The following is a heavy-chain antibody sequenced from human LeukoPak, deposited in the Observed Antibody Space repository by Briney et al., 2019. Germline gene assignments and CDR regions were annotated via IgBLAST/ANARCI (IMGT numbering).Heavy chain of an antibody. D-gene: IGHD3-22*01. J-gene: IGHJ4*02. CDR3: AKERAISLKVYYYDSSGFGY. V-gene: IGHV3-23*01. CDR2: ISGSGGST. CDR1: GFTFSSYG. Sequence: HPGGSLRLSCAASGFTFSSYGMHWVRQAPGKGLEWVSAISGSGGSTYYADSVKGRFTISRDNSKNTLYLQMNSLRAEDTAVYYCAKERAISLKVYYYDSSGFGYWGQGTLVTVSS.